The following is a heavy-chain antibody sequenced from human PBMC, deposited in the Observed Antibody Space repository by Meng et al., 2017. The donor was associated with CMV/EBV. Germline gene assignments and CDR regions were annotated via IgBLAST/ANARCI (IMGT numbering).Heavy chain of an antibody. D-gene: IGHD3-3*01. J-gene: IGHJ5*01. CDR3: ARVTDFWSTPWGFDP. CDR1: GYTFTGYY. CDR2: INANSGGT. V-gene: IGHV1-2*02. Sequence: ASVKVSCKASGYTFTGYYMHWVRRAPGQGLEWMGWINANSGGTNYAVKFQGRVTMTRDTSITTAYMELSRLRSDDTAVYYCARVTDFWSTPWGFDPWGQGTLVTVSS.